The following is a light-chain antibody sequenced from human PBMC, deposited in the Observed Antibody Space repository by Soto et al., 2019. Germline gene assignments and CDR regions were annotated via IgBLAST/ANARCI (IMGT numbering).Light chain of an antibody. CDR3: SSYTGSRAPLV. CDR1: SSDVGRYNY. CDR2: DVS. J-gene: IGLJ2*01. Sequence: QSALTQPASVSGSPGQSITLSCTGTSSDVGRYNYVSWYQQHPGKAPKLMIFDVSNRPSGVSNRFSGSKSGNTASLTISGLQAEDEADYYCSSYTGSRAPLVFGGGTKLTVL. V-gene: IGLV2-14*01.